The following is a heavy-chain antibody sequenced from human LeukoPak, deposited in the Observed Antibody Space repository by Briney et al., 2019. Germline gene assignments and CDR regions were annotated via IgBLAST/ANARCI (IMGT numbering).Heavy chain of an antibody. CDR3: ARDWRVGVWGSYRLILDY. CDR2: IKQDGSEK. CDR1: GFTFSSYW. Sequence: GGSLRLSCAASGFTFSSYWMSWVRQAPGKGLEWVANIKQDGSEKYYVDSLKGRFTISRDNAKNSLYLQMNGLRAEDTAVYYCARDWRVGVWGSYRLILDYWGQGTLVTVSS. D-gene: IGHD3-16*02. V-gene: IGHV3-7*01. J-gene: IGHJ4*02.